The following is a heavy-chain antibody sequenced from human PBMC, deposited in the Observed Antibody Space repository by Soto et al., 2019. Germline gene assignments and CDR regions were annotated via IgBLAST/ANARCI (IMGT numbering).Heavy chain of an antibody. V-gene: IGHV1-2*04. CDR1: GYTFTGYY. J-gene: IGHJ4*02. CDR3: ARGEGGPRWGSMDY. Sequence: QVQLVQSGAEVKKPGASVKVSCKASGYTFTGYYMHWVRQAPGQGLEWMGWINPNSGGTNYAQKFQGWVTMTRDTSSSTDYMGRSRLRSGDTALYYCARGEGGPRWGSMDYWGQGTLVTVSS. D-gene: IGHD2-21*01. CDR2: INPNSGGT.